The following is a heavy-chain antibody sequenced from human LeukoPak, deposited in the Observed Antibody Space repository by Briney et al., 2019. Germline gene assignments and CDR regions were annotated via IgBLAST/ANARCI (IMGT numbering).Heavy chain of an antibody. J-gene: IGHJ4*02. Sequence: GGSLRISCAASGFTFSSYAMSWVRQAPGKGLEWVSAISGSGGSTYYADSVKGRFTISRDNSKNTLYLQMNSLRAGDTAVYYCAKVYRLAVSAFDYWGQGTLVTVSS. V-gene: IGHV3-23*01. D-gene: IGHD6-19*01. CDR1: GFTFSSYA. CDR3: AKVYRLAVSAFDY. CDR2: ISGSGGST.